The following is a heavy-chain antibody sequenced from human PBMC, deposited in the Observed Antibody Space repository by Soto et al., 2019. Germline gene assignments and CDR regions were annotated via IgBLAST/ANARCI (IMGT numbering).Heavy chain of an antibody. CDR3: ARSLMEAPFDY. CDR1: GFADTGKY. CDR2: IYSGGST. D-gene: IGHD3-16*01. Sequence: PGGSLGLTCEVSGFADTGKYMSWVRQAPGKGLEWVSVIYSGGSTYYADSVKGRFTISRHNSKNTLYLQMNSLRAEDTAVYYCARSLMEAPFDYWGEGTQVTVS. J-gene: IGHJ4*02. V-gene: IGHV3-53*04.